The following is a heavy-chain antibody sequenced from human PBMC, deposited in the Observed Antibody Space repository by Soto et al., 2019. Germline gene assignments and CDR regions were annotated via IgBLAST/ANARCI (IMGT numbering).Heavy chain of an antibody. CDR3: ARGTVGTNPNWLGP. V-gene: IGHV3-66*01. CDR2: IYKSGDT. CDR1: GFTVSSSY. Sequence: EVQLVESGGGLVQPGGSLRLSCAASGFTVSSSYLYWVRQAPGKGLEWVSSIYKSGDTCYADSVKGRFTISRDNYKSTLFLQMNSLRAEDTAVYYCARGTVGTNPNWLGPWGQGTLVTVSS. J-gene: IGHJ5*02. D-gene: IGHD1-26*01.